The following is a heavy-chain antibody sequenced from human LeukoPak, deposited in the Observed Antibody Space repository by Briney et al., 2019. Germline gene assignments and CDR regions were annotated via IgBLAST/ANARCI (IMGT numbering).Heavy chain of an antibody. Sequence: KPSETLSLTCAVHGGSFSGYYWSWIRQPPGKGLEWIGEINHSGSTNYNPSLKSRVTISVDTSKNQFSLKLSSVTAADTAVYYCARAKYYYDSSGYFSPYYYYMDVWGKGTTVTVSS. J-gene: IGHJ6*03. CDR2: INHSGST. D-gene: IGHD3-22*01. CDR3: ARAKYYYDSSGYFSPYYYYMDV. CDR1: GGSFSGYY. V-gene: IGHV4-34*01.